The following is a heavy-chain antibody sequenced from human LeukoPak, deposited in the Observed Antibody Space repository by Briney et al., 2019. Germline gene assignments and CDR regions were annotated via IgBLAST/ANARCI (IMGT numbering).Heavy chain of an antibody. CDR2: IHYSGST. CDR1: GGSISSSNYY. V-gene: IGHV4-39*07. J-gene: IGHJ3*02. Sequence: PSETLSLPCTVSGGSISSSNYYWGWIRQPPGKGLEWIGSIHYSGSTYYNPSLESRVTISVDTSKNQFSLKLSSVTAADTAVYYCARGRRTHSGGWHDAFDIWGQGTMVTVSA. D-gene: IGHD6-19*01. CDR3: ARGRRTHSGGWHDAFDI.